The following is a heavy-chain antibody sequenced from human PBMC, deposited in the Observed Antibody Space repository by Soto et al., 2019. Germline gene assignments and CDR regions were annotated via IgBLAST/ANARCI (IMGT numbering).Heavy chain of an antibody. J-gene: IGHJ4*02. CDR3: AKITPNSSSFLDY. CDR2: IRWNSGSI. Sequence: PGGSLRLSCAASGFIFDDYAMHWVRQSPGKGLVWVSGIRWNSGSIGYADSVKGRFTISRDNAKNSLYLQMNSLRAEDTALYYCAKITPNSSSFLDYWCQGTLVTVSS. V-gene: IGHV3-9*01. CDR1: GFIFDDYA. D-gene: IGHD6-6*01.